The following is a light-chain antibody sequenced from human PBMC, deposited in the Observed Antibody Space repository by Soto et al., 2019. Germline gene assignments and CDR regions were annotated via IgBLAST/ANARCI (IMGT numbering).Light chain of an antibody. CDR3: QQRSNWPLT. CDR2: DAS. J-gene: IGKJ4*01. Sequence: IVLTQSPATLSLSPGEGATRSCRASQSVSSSLAWYQQKPGQAPRLLLYDASNRATGIPARFSGSGSGTDFTLIISSLEPEDFAVYYCQQRSNWPLTFGGGTKVEIK. V-gene: IGKV3-11*01. CDR1: QSVSSS.